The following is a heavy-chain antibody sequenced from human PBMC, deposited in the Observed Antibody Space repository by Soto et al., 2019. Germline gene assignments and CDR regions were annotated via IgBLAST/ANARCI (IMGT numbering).Heavy chain of an antibody. CDR1: GFTFSSST. D-gene: IGHD3-10*01. J-gene: IGHJ4*02. Sequence: GGSLRLSCTVSGFTFSSSTMTWVRQGPGKGLEWVSSISSSSSYIYFADSLKGRFTISRDNAKNSLYLQMNSLRAEDTAVYYCARDIGEMSAVWGQGTQVTVSS. CDR3: ARDIGEMSAV. V-gene: IGHV3-21*06. CDR2: ISSSSSYI.